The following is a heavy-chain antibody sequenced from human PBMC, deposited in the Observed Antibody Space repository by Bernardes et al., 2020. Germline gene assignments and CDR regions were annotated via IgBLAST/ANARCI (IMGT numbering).Heavy chain of an antibody. Sequence: SETLSLTCSVSGFSISSSNYYWVWTRQPPGKGLEWIGGIYYSGTTYYNPSLKSRVTIVVDTSKNQFSLKLRSVTAADTAVYYCTTRDGESYWIDQWGQGTLVTVSS. D-gene: IGHD5-18*01. V-gene: IGHV4-39*01. J-gene: IGHJ4*02. CDR2: IYYSGTT. CDR1: GFSISSSNYY. CDR3: TTRDGESYWIDQ.